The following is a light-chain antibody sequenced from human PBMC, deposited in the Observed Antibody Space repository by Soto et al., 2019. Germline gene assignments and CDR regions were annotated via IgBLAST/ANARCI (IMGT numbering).Light chain of an antibody. CDR1: QSVNSN. CDR3: QQYNNWPFT. CDR2: GAS. J-gene: IGKJ3*01. Sequence: EIVMTQSPDTLSVSPGERATLSCRASQSVNSNFAWYQQKPGQAPRLLMYGASTRATGIPARFSGSGSGTEFTLTISSPQSEVFALYYCQQYNNWPFTFGPGTKVDIK. V-gene: IGKV3-15*01.